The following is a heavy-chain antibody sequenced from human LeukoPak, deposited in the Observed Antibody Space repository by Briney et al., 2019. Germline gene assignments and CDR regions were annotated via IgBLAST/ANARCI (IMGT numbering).Heavy chain of an antibody. V-gene: IGHV3-23*01. J-gene: IGHJ4*02. CDR3: TKMGGVRALAVAGTVEGIDY. Sequence: GGSLRLFCAPSGFSVSRNYLSWVRQAAGKGLEWVAAISGSGGSTYYADSVKGRFTISRDNSKNTLYLQMNSLRAEDTAVYYCTKMGGVRALAVAGTVEGIDYWGQGTLVTVSS. CDR2: ISGSGGST. D-gene: IGHD6-19*01. CDR1: GFSVSRNY.